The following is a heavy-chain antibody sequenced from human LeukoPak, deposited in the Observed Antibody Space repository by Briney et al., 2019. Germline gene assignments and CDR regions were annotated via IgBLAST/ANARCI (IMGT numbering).Heavy chain of an antibody. CDR2: IHSTGNT. J-gene: IGHJ2*01. Sequence: SETLSLTCTVSGGSMSGYHWSWIRQPPGKGPELIGYIHSTGNTGYNPSLKSRVTISVDTSKNQFSLGLRSVTTADTAVYYCARGGWSIDFWGRGTLVTVSS. D-gene: IGHD2-15*01. CDR1: GGSMSGYH. V-gene: IGHV4-59*01. CDR3: ARGGWSIDF.